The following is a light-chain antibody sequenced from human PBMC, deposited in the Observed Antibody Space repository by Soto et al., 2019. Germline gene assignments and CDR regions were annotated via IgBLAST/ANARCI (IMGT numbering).Light chain of an antibody. CDR2: DAS. V-gene: IGKV3-11*01. CDR3: QQRSNWPTT. J-gene: IGKJ5*01. Sequence: EIVFTHSPATLSLSPGERATLSCRASQSVSSYLAWYQQKPGQAPRLLIYDASNRATGIPARFSGSGSGTDFTLTISSLEPEDFAVYYCQQRSNWPTTFGQGTRLEIK. CDR1: QSVSSY.